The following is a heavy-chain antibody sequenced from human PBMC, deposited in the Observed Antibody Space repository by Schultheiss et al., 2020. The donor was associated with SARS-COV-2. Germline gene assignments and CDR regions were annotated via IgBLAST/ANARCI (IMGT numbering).Heavy chain of an antibody. V-gene: IGHV4-39*01. CDR1: GGSISSSSYY. CDR3: ARRRGYTYGHWEGNWFDP. CDR2: IYYSGST. Sequence: SQTLSLTCTVSGGSISSSSYYWGWIRQPPGKGLEWIGYIYYSGSTYYKPSLKSRATISVDTSKNQFSLKLSSVTAADTAVYYCARRRGYTYGHWEGNWFDPWGQGTLVTVSS. J-gene: IGHJ5*02. D-gene: IGHD5-18*01.